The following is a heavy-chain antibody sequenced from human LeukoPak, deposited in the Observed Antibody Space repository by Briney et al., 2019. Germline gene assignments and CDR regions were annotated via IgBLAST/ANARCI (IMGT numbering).Heavy chain of an antibody. CDR3: ARALDL. V-gene: IGHV3-30*04. CDR1: GLSFNTYA. J-gene: IGHJ6*04. Sequence: GGSLRLSCVDSGLSFNTYAMHWVRQAPGKGLEWVAAISYDGSYTYYRDSVRGRFTISRDNSKNTMYLQMNSLRADDTAMYYCARALDLWRKATTVTVSS. CDR2: ISYDGSYT.